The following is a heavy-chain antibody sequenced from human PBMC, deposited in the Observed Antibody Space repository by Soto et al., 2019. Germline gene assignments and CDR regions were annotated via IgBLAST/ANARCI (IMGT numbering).Heavy chain of an antibody. CDR1: GFTFSDYG. V-gene: IGHV3-30*18. J-gene: IGHJ4*02. CDR2: ISYDGSSK. Sequence: QVHLVESGGGVVQPGRSLELSCAASGFTFSDYGMHWVRQAPGKGLEWVAIISYDGSSKYYADSVKGRFTISRDNSKNTLYLQMNSLRAEDTAVYYCAKGGERLLVRIYFDYWGQGTLVTASS. CDR3: AKGGERLLVRIYFDY. D-gene: IGHD6-13*01.